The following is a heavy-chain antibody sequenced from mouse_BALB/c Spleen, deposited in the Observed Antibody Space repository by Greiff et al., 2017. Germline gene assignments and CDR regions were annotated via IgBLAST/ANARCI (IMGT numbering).Heavy chain of an antibody. Sequence: VQLQQSGPELVKPGASVKISCKASGYSFTGYYMHWVKQSHVKSLEWIGRINPYNGATSYNQNFKDKASLTVDKSSSTAYMELHSLTSEDSAVYYCARGPIDGNYWYYFDYWGQGTTLTVSS. CDR1: GYSFTGYY. CDR2: INPYNGAT. D-gene: IGHD2-1*01. J-gene: IGHJ2*01. V-gene: IGHV1-31*01. CDR3: ARGPIDGNYWYYFDY.